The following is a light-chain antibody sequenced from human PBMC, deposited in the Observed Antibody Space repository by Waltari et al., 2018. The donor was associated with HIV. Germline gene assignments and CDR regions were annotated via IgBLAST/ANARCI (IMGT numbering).Light chain of an antibody. CDR3: QQSYSSPT. J-gene: IGKJ3*01. V-gene: IGKV1-39*01. Sequence: DFQMTQSPPSLSASVGDRVTISCRASQSIGNYLNWYQQRPGEAPKVLIYRASTLQGGVSSRFSGSGSGTDFTLTITSLQPEDFATYFCQQSYSSPTFGPGTKLDI. CDR2: RAS. CDR1: QSIGNY.